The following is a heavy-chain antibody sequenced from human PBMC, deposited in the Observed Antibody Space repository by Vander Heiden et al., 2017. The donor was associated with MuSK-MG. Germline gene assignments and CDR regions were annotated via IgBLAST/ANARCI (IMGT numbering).Heavy chain of an antibody. Sequence: QITLKESGPTLVKPTETLTLTCTFSGFSLTTNGVSVGWIRQPPGKALEWLAHIYWDDDKSYSPSLRSRLTITKDTSKNQVVLTMTYVDPVDTATYYCAHSLGSGWQYCFHNWGQGTLVTVPS. D-gene: IGHD6-19*01. CDR2: IYWDDDK. CDR1: GFSLTTNGVS. J-gene: IGHJ4*02. CDR3: AHSLGSGWQYCFHN. V-gene: IGHV2-5*02.